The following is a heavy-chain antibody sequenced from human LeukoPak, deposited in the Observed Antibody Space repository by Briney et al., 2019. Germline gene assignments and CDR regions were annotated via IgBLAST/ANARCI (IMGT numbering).Heavy chain of an antibody. CDR1: GGSITSNNFY. CDR2: IYFSGTTT. J-gene: IGHJ5*02. D-gene: IGHD3-16*01. CDR3: ATHQGGFNWFDP. Sequence: SETLSLTCTVSGGSITSNNFYWDWVRQPPGKGLEWLGNIYFSGTTTYYNPSLKSRVTMSLDTSKNQFSLKLSSVTATDTAVYYCATHQGGFNWFDPRGQGFLVTVSS. V-gene: IGHV4-39*01.